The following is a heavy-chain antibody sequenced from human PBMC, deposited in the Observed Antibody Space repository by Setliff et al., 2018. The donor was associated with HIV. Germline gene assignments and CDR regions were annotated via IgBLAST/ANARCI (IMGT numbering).Heavy chain of an antibody. D-gene: IGHD6-19*01. J-gene: IGHJ4*02. V-gene: IGHV3-23*01. CDR2: LAGDYGRV. CDR3: ARDDAVGGGYLDY. CDR1: GFNFNSYA. Sequence: PGGSLRLSCAASGFNFNSYAMTWVRQSPGGGLEWLSCLAGDYGRVDYANSVKGRFTISRDLSKNTLYLQMTTLRADDTAIYYCARDDAVGGGYLDYWGQGTLVTVSS.